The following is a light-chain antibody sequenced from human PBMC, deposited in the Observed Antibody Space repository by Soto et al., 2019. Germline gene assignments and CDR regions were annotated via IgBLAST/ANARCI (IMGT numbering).Light chain of an antibody. V-gene: IGKV3-20*01. CDR3: QQYGSSPST. CDR1: QSVSSSY. Sequence: EIVLTQSPGTLSLSPGERATLSCRASQSVSSSYLAWYKQKPGQAPRLLIYGASSRATGIPARFSGSGSGTDFTLTISRLEPEEFAVYYCQQYGSSPSTFGQGTKLEIK. J-gene: IGKJ2*01. CDR2: GAS.